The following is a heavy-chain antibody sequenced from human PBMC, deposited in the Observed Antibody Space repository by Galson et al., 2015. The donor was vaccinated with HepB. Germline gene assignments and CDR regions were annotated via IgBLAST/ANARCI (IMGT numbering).Heavy chain of an antibody. CDR2: TYYRSKWYN. CDR3: ARMSLSTMAARRWFDP. V-gene: IGHV6-1*01. J-gene: IGHJ5*02. D-gene: IGHD6-6*01. Sequence: YAISGDSVSSNSAAWNWIRQSPSRGLEWLGRTYYRSKWYNDYGVSVNSRISINPDTSKNQFSLHLNSVTPEDTAVYYCARMSLSTMAARRWFDPWGQGTLVTVSS. CDR1: GDSVSSNSAA.